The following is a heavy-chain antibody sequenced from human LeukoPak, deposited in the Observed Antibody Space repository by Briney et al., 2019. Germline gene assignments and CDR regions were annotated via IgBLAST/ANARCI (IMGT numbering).Heavy chain of an antibody. D-gene: IGHD6-19*01. CDR1: GGSISSYY. Sequence: SETLSLTCTVSGGSISSYYWSWILQPPGKGLEWIGNIYDSGTTNYNPSLKSRVAISLDTSKNEFSLKLSSVTAADTAVYYCANTKQWLAFDYWSQGTLVTVSS. V-gene: IGHV4-59*03. CDR2: IYDSGTT. J-gene: IGHJ4*02. CDR3: ANTKQWLAFDY.